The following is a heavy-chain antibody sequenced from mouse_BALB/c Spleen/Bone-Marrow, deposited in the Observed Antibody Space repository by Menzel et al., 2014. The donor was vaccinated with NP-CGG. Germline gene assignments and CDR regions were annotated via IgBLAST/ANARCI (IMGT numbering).Heavy chain of an antibody. Sequence: VQLKESGPGLEKPSQSLPLTCTVTAYSITRDYAWNWIRQFPGNKLEWMGYISYSGSTCNNPPLKRRIPLTRHPSKNHFFLQLHSVTTEDTATYYCARYYYVSIPYWYFDVWGAGTTVTVTS. V-gene: IGHV3-2*02. CDR1: AYSITRDYA. J-gene: IGHJ1*01. D-gene: IGHD1-1*01. CDR2: ISYSGST. CDR3: ARYYYVSIPYWYFDV.